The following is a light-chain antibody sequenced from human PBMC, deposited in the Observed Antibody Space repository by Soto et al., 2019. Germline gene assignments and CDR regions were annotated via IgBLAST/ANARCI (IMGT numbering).Light chain of an antibody. Sequence: EIVMTQSPATLSVSPGETATLSCRASQSVTYILAWYQQKPGQGPRLLIYGAFTRATGIPARFSGSGSGTEFTLTISSLQSEDFAVYYCQQHKNWHPLTFGGGTKVEIK. CDR1: QSVTYI. CDR2: GAF. V-gene: IGKV3-15*01. J-gene: IGKJ4*01. CDR3: QQHKNWHPLT.